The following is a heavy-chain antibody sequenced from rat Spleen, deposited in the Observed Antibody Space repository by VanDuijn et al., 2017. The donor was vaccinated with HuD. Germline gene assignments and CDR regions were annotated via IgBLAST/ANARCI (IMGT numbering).Heavy chain of an antibody. Sequence: EVQLMESDGGLVQPGRSLKLSCAASGFTFSDYYMAWVRQAPTKGLEWVATISYDGSSTYYRDSVKGRFTISRDNAKSTLYLQMDSLRSEDTATYYCARHGTYSSYTDYYVMDAWGQGASVTVSS. D-gene: IGHD1-2*01. V-gene: IGHV5-29*01. CDR2: ISYDGSST. CDR1: GFTFSDYY. CDR3: ARHGTYSSYTDYYVMDA. J-gene: IGHJ4*01.